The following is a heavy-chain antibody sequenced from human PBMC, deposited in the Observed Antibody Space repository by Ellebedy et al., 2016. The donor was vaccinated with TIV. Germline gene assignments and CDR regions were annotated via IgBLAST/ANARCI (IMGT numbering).Heavy chain of an antibody. Sequence: GESLKISCADSGFTFSSYAMSWVRQAPGKGLEWVSTISHTGSRTYYADSVEGRFTISRDNSKNTLYLQMDSLRAEDTAIYYCADDPWGVGPAFDIWGQGTMVTVSS. CDR1: GFTFSSYA. CDR2: ISHTGSRT. J-gene: IGHJ3*02. V-gene: IGHV3-23*01. CDR3: ADDPWGVGPAFDI. D-gene: IGHD1-26*01.